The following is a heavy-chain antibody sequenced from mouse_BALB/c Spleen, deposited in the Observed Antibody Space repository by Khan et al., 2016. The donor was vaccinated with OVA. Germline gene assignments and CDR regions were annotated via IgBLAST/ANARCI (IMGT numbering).Heavy chain of an antibody. CDR3: ERSITTPKGDYYAMDY. Sequence: EVQLVESGGDLVKPGGSLKLSCVASGFTFSSYGMSWVRQTPDKRLEWVATISSGGHYTYFPDRVRGRFTISRDNAKNTLSLPMSSLKSADTAKDYGERSITTPKGDYYAMDYWGQGTSVTVSS. CDR1: GFTFSSYG. D-gene: IGHD1-2*01. J-gene: IGHJ4*01. CDR2: ISSGGHYT. V-gene: IGHV5-6*01.